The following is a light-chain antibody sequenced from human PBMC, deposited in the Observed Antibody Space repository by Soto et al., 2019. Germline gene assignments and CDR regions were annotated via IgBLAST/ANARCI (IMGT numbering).Light chain of an antibody. CDR1: QSVTNTY. J-gene: IGKJ1*01. CDR3: QQYASSART. Sequence: EIVLTQSPATLSLSPGGRASLSCRASQSVTNTYLAWYQQKPGQAPRLLFYGASVRATGIPDRFSGSGSGTDFTLTISRLEPEDCAVYYCQQYASSARTFGPGTKVDIK. V-gene: IGKV3-20*01. CDR2: GAS.